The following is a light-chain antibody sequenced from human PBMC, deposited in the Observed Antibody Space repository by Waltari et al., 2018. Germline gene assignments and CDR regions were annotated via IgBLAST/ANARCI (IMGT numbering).Light chain of an antibody. V-gene: IGLV2-11*01. J-gene: IGLJ1*01. CDR3: CSYAGGNTYV. CDR2: NVN. Sequence: WDQHRPGKAPKLMIYNVNNRPSGVPDRFSGSKSANTASLTISGLQAEDEADYYCCSYAGGNTYVFGTGTKVTVL.